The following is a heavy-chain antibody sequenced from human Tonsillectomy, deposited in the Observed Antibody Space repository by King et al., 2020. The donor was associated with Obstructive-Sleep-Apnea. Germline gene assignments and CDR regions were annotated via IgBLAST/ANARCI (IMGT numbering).Heavy chain of an antibody. D-gene: IGHD1-26*01. CDR3: AKRQGQGGSGPPNALDF. CDR1: GFTFSSYG. Sequence: VQLVESAGGVVQPGRSLRISCAASGFTFSSYGMHWVRQAPGKGLEWVAVIWNDGSEIHYADSVRGRFTISRDNSKNTMCLQMDSLRVEDTAVYYCAKRQGQGGSGPPNALDFWGQGPMVTVSS. CDR2: IWNDGSEI. V-gene: IGHV3-33*06. J-gene: IGHJ3*01.